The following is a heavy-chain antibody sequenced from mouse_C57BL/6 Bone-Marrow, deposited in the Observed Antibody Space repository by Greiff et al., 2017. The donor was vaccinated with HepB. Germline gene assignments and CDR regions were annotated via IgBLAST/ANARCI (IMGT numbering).Heavy chain of an antibody. CDR3: ARKGDYYGISYWYFDV. CDR2: ISNLAYSI. J-gene: IGHJ1*03. D-gene: IGHD1-1*01. Sequence: EVMLVESGGGLVQPGGSLKLSCAASGFTFSDYGMAWVRQAPRKGPEWVAFISNLAYSIYYADTVTGRFTISRENAKNTLYLEMSSLRSEDTAMYYCARKGDYYGISYWYFDVWGTGTTVTVSA. CDR1: GFTFSDYG. V-gene: IGHV5-15*01.